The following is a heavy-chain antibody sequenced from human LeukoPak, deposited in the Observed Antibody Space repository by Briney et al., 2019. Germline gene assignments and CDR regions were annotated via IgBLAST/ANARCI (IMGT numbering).Heavy chain of an antibody. V-gene: IGHV4-39*07. CDR2: IYYSGST. D-gene: IGHD6-19*01. J-gene: IGHJ4*02. Sequence: SETLSLTCTVSGGSIRSSTYYWGWIRQPPGKGLEWIGSIYYSGSTYYNPSLQSRVTISVDTSKNQFSLKLSSVTAADTAVYYCARLLYSSGHTEVWGQGTLVTVSS. CDR1: GGSIRSSTYY. CDR3: ARLLYSSGHTEV.